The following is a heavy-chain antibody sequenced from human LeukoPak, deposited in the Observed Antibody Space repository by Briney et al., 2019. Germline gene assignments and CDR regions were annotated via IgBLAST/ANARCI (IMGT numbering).Heavy chain of an antibody. CDR2: IIPIFGTA. J-gene: IGHJ4*02. CDR1: GGTFSSYA. D-gene: IGHD3-16*01. V-gene: IGHV1-69*01. CDR3: ARDGPGGVPLGD. Sequence: SVKVSCKASGGTFSSYAISWVRQAPGQGLEWMGGIIPIFGTANYAQKFQGRVTITADESTSTAYMELSSLRSEDTAVYYCARDGPGGVPLGDWGQGTLVTVSS.